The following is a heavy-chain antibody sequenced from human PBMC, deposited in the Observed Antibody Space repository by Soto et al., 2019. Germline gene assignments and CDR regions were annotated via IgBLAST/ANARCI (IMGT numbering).Heavy chain of an antibody. CDR1: GFTFTSSA. J-gene: IGHJ6*02. CDR3: AALHYDILTGTGYYGMDV. Sequence: SVKVSRKPSGFTFTSSAVLRVRHPRGQRLEWIGWIVVGSGNTNYAQKFQERVTITRDMSTSTAYMELSSLRSEDTAVYYCAALHYDILTGTGYYGMDVWGQGTTVTVSS. V-gene: IGHV1-58*01. D-gene: IGHD3-9*01. CDR2: IVVGSGNT.